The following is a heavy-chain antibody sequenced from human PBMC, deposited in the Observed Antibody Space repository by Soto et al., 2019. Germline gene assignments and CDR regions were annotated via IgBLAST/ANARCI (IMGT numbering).Heavy chain of an antibody. D-gene: IGHD3-10*01. Sequence: SETLSLTCTVSGGSISSYYWSWIRQPPGKGLEWIGYIYYSGSTNYNPSLKSRVTISVDTSKNQFSLKLSSVTAADTAVYYCARAGRVYYGSGSPNWFDPWGQGTLVTVSS. CDR3: ARAGRVYYGSGSPNWFDP. CDR2: IYYSGST. J-gene: IGHJ5*02. CDR1: GGSISSYY. V-gene: IGHV4-59*01.